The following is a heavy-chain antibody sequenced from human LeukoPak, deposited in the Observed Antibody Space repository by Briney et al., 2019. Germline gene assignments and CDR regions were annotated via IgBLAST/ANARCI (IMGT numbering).Heavy chain of an antibody. CDR3: ARGGSGYDSFYYYGMDV. V-gene: IGHV4-61*01. CDR2: IYDSGST. D-gene: IGHD5-12*01. CDR1: GGSITSTIYY. J-gene: IGHJ6*02. Sequence: PSETLSLTCTVSGGSITSTIYYWSWIRQPPGKGLEWIGYIYDSGSTNYNPSLKSRVTISVDTSKNQFSLKLSSVTAADTAVYYCARGGSGYDSFYYYGMDVWGQGTTVTVSS.